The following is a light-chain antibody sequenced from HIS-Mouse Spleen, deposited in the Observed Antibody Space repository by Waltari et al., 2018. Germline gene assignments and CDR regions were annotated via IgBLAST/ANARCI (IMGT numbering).Light chain of an antibody. J-gene: IGLJ3*02. CDR3: SSYTSSSTLWV. CDR2: EVS. CDR1: SSDVGGYNY. V-gene: IGLV2-14*01. Sequence: QSALTQPASVSGSPGQSITISCTGTSSDVGGYNYVSWYHQHPGKAPKLMIYEVSTRPSGVSNRFSGSKSGNTASLTISGLQAEDEADYYCSSYTSSSTLWVFGGGTKLTVL.